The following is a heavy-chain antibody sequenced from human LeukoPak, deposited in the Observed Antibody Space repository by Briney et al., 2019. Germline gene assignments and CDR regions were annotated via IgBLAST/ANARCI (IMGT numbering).Heavy chain of an antibody. V-gene: IGHV3-23*01. CDR2: ITTNGGRT. CDR3: AIMHGYYDGTGYWVQ. Sequence: GGSLRLSCAASGFTSASYGMSWVRQAPGKGLEWVPFITTNGGRTSYADSVEGRFTISRDNPRNTLYMQMNSLRDEDTAVYYCAIMHGYYDGTGYWVQWGQGTLVTVSS. CDR1: GFTSASYG. J-gene: IGHJ1*01. D-gene: IGHD3-22*01.